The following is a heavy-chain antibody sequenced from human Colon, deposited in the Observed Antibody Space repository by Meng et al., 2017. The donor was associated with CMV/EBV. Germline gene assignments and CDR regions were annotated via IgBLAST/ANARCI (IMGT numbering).Heavy chain of an antibody. CDR3: ARGKQAGFDL. CDR1: GGTFNTST. CDR2: IIPMFGSP. Sequence: QVQLVQSGAEGKKPGSSVKVSSKASGGTFNTSTFNWVRQAPGQGLEWMGGIIPMFGSPRYSQKFRGRVTINADELEVNSLRSEDTAVYYCARGKQAGFDLWGQGTLVTVSS. D-gene: IGHD6-13*01. J-gene: IGHJ5*02. V-gene: IGHV1-69*12.